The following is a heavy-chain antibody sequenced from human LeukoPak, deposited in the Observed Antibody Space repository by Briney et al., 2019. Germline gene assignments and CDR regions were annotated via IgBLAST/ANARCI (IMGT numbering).Heavy chain of an antibody. V-gene: IGHV1-2*02. CDR3: ATGWDRYATPGCDFDY. Sequence: GASVKVSCKASGYTFTGYYMHWVRQAPGQGLEWMGWINPNSGGTNYAQKFQGRVTMTRDTSISTAYMELSSLRSEDTAVYYCATGWDRYATPGCDFDYWGQGTLVTVSS. CDR2: INPNSGGT. J-gene: IGHJ4*02. D-gene: IGHD2-8*01. CDR1: GYTFTGYY.